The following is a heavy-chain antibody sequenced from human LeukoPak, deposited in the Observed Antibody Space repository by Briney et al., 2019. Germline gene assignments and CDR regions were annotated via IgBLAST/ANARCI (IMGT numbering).Heavy chain of an antibody. Sequence: PGGSLRLSCAASGFTFSSYAMHWVRQAPGKGLEWVAVISYDGSNKYYADSVKGRFTISRDNSKNTLYLQMNSLRAEDTAVYYCARDPTFGGVMGYYFDYWGQGTLVTVSS. D-gene: IGHD3-16*01. CDR2: ISYDGSNK. V-gene: IGHV3-30-3*01. CDR1: GFTFSSYA. J-gene: IGHJ4*02. CDR3: ARDPTFGGVMGYYFDY.